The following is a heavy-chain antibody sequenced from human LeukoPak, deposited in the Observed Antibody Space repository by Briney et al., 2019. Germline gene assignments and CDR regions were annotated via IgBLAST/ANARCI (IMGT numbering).Heavy chain of an antibody. Sequence: GASVKVFCKASGYTFTSYGISWVRQAPGQGLEWMGWISAYNGNTNYAQKLQGRVTMTTDTSTSTAYMELRSLRSDDTAVYYCARDRILYSRGWPHFDYWGQGTLVTVSS. CDR2: ISAYNGNT. J-gene: IGHJ4*02. CDR3: ARDRILYSRGWPHFDY. CDR1: GYTFTSYG. V-gene: IGHV1-18*01. D-gene: IGHD6-19*01.